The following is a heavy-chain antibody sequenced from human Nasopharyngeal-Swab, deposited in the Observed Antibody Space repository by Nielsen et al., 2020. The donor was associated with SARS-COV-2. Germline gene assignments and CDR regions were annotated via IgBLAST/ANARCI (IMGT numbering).Heavy chain of an antibody. Sequence: SETLSLTCTVSGGSISSGSYYWSWIRQPAGKGLEWIGRIYTSGCTNYNPSLKSRVTISVDTSKNQFSLKLSSVTAADTAVYYCARKRGYSYGYYDYWGQGTLVTVSS. CDR3: ARKRGYSYGYYDY. D-gene: IGHD5-18*01. CDR2: IYTSGCT. V-gene: IGHV4-61*02. CDR1: GGSISSGSYY. J-gene: IGHJ4*02.